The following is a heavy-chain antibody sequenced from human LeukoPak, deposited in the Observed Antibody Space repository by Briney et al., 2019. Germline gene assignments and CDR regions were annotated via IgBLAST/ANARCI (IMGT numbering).Heavy chain of an antibody. CDR1: GGSFSGYY. V-gene: IGHV4-59*10. CDR3: ARTVVVTAWDYGMDV. D-gene: IGHD2-21*02. J-gene: IGHJ6*02. CDR2: IYTSGST. Sequence: SETLSLTCAVYGGSFSGYYWSWIRQPAGKGLEWIGRIYTSGSTNYNPSLKSRVTMSVDTSKNRFSLKLSSVTAADTAVYYCARTVVVTAWDYGMDVWGQGTTVTVSS.